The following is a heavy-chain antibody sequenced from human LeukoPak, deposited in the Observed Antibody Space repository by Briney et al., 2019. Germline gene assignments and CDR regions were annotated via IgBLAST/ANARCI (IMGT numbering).Heavy chain of an antibody. CDR2: IYYSGST. CDR1: GGSISSSSYY. Sequence: SETLSLTCTVSGGSISSSSYYWGWIRQPPGKGLEWIGSIYYSGSTYYNPSLKSRVTISVDTSKNQFSLKLTSVTAADAAVYYCARMRGGGIGYSNYMDVWGKGTTVIVSS. CDR3: ARMRGGGIGYSNYMDV. V-gene: IGHV4-39*01. J-gene: IGHJ6*03. D-gene: IGHD2-15*01.